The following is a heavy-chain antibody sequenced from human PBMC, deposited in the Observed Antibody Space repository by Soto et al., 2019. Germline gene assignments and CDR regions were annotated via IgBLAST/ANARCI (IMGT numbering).Heavy chain of an antibody. CDR3: ARPPYRGGTYLGY. V-gene: IGHV5-10-1*01. J-gene: IGHJ4*02. Sequence: GESLKISCEVSGYSFTNYWIYWVRQMPGKGLEWMGRIDPSDSYTIYSPSFQGHVTMSADKSISTAYLQWSSLKASDAAMYYCARPPYRGGTYLGYWGQGTLVTVSS. CDR1: GYSFTNYW. CDR2: IDPSDSYT. D-gene: IGHD3-16*02.